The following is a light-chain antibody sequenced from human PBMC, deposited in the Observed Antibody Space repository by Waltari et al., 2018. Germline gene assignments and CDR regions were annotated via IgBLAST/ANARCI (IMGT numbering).Light chain of an antibody. V-gene: IGKV4-1*01. CDR1: ESVLYSSNNKNH. J-gene: IGKJ4*01. CDR3: QQYYNTPLT. CDR2: CAS. Sequence: DIVMTQSPESLAVSLGESATINCKSSESVLYSSNNKNHLAWYQQKPGQPPKLLIYCASTRKSGVPDRFSGSGSETDFTLTVSSLQAEDVAVYYCQQYYNTPLTFGGGTKVEIK.